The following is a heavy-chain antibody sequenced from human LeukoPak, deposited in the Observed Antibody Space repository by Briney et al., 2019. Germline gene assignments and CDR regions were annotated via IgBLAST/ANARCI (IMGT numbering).Heavy chain of an antibody. CDR3: ARGRKYYYGSGSQNFDY. Sequence: PGGSLRLSCAASGFTFSSYGMHWVRQAPGKGLEWVAVIWYDGSNKYYADSVKGRFTISRDNSKNTLYLQMNSLRAEDTAVYYCARGRKYYYGSGSQNFDYWGQGTLVTVSS. J-gene: IGHJ4*02. CDR1: GFTFSSYG. D-gene: IGHD3-10*01. CDR2: IWYDGSNK. V-gene: IGHV3-33*01.